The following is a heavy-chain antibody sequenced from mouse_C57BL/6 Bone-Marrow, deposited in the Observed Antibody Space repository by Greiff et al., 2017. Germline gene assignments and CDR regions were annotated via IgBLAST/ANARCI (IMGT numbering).Heavy chain of an antibody. J-gene: IGHJ3*01. D-gene: IGHD1-1*01. CDR1: GYSITSGYY. CDR3: ASPTYGSGAWFAY. V-gene: IGHV3-6*01. CDR2: ISYDGSN. Sequence: EVQLQESGPGLVKPSQSLSLTCSVTGYSITSGYYWNWIRQFPGNKLEWMGYISYDGSNNYNPSLKNRISITRDTSKNQFFLKLNSVTTEDTATYYCASPTYGSGAWFAYWGQGTLVTVSA.